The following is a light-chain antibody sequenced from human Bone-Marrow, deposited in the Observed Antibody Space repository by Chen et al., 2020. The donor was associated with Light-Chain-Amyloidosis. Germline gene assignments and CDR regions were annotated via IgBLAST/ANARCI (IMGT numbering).Light chain of an antibody. Sequence: YELTHPPSVSVSPGQTPRITCSGDDLPTKYAYGYQQKPGQAPVLVIHRDTERPSGISERFSGSSSGTTATLTISGVQAEDEADYHCQSADSSGTYEVIFGGGTKLTVL. J-gene: IGLJ2*01. CDR1: DLPTKY. CDR2: RDT. CDR3: QSADSSGTYEVI. V-gene: IGLV3-25*03.